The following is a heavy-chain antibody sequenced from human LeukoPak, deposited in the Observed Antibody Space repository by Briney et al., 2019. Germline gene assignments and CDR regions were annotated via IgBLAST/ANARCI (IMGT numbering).Heavy chain of an antibody. CDR2: INHSGST. CDR1: GGSFSGYY. J-gene: IGHJ4*02. D-gene: IGHD2-15*01. CDR3: ARLGGSHLDY. Sequence: SETLSLTCAVYGGSFSGYYWSWIRQPPGKGLEWIGEINHSGSTNYNPSLKSRVTISVDTSKNQFSLKLSSVTAADTAVYYCARLGGSHLDYWGQGTLVTVSS. V-gene: IGHV4-34*01.